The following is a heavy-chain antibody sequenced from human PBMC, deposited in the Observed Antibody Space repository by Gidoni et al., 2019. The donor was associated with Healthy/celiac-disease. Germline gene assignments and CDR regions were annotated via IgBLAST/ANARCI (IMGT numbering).Heavy chain of an antibody. CDR2: ISSSSSYI. D-gene: IGHD3-10*01. V-gene: IGHV3-21*01. CDR3: ARDVTMVSNNWFDP. Sequence: EVQLVESGGGLVKPGGSLRLSCAASGFTFRSYSMNWVRQAPGKGLEWVSSISSSSSYIYYADSVKGRFTISRDNAKNSLYLQMNSLRAEDTAVYYCARDVTMVSNNWFDPWGQGTLVTVSS. J-gene: IGHJ5*02. CDR1: GFTFRSYS.